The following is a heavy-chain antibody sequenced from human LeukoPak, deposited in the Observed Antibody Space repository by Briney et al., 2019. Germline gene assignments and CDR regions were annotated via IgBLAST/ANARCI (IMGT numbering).Heavy chain of an antibody. V-gene: IGHV3-23*01. Sequence: GGSLRLSCAASGFTFSSYAMSWVRQAPGKGLEWVSAISGSGGSTYYADSVKGRFTISRDNAKNSLYLQMNSLRAEDTAVHYCARGGQWLVSHYFDYWGQGTLVTVSS. CDR2: ISGSGGST. D-gene: IGHD6-19*01. J-gene: IGHJ4*02. CDR1: GFTFSSYA. CDR3: ARGGQWLVSHYFDY.